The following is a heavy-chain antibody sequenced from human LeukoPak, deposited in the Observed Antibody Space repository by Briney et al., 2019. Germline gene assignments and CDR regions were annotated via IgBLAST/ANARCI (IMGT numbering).Heavy chain of an antibody. J-gene: IGHJ4*02. D-gene: IGHD6-13*01. CDR1: SVSISYYH. V-gene: IGHV4-59*01. CDR3: ARMYSETSYYFDL. CDR2: FSYSGST. Sequence: SETLSLTCSVYSVSISYYHWIWRRQPPAKGLEWMGYFSYSGSTRYNPSLKSRVTMSVDTSKNQFSLRMISVAAADTAVYYCARMYSETSYYFDLWPQGTLVTVSS.